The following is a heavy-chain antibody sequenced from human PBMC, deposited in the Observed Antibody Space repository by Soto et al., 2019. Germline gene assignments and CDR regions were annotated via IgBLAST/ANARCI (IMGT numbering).Heavy chain of an antibody. J-gene: IGHJ6*02. V-gene: IGHV1-69*09. Sequence: QVQLVQSGTAVKKPGSSVKVSCKASGGTFSSSGFSWVRQAPGQGLEWMGMIVPSLDTTKYAQKFQARVTITADQLTSTAYMELSILRSEGTAVYYCERGPQPRGTANPYAEDVCGQGTRVIVSS. CDR2: IVPSLDTT. CDR1: GGTFSSSG. CDR3: ERGPQPRGTANPYAEDV. D-gene: IGHD2-21*02.